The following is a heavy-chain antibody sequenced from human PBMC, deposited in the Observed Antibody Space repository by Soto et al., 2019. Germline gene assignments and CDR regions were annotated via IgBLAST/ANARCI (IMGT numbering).Heavy chain of an antibody. J-gene: IGHJ4*02. V-gene: IGHV4-59*08. Sequence: PEETLSLTCSVSGGSISSYYWGWIRQPPGKGLEWIGYISYTGSTDYSPSLKSRVTISVDTSKNQFSLKVRSVTAADTAIYFCARHYPIGNNWNYFDYWGRGTLVTVSS. CDR2: ISYTGST. D-gene: IGHD1-1*01. CDR1: GGSISSYY. CDR3: ARHYPIGNNWNYFDY.